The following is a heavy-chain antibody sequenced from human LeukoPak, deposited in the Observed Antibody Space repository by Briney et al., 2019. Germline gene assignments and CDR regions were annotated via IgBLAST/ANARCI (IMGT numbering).Heavy chain of an antibody. J-gene: IGHJ4*02. D-gene: IGHD2-21*01. V-gene: IGHV3-23*01. CDR3: ANTGSYSVY. CDR1: GFTFTHHG. Sequence: GGSLRLSCAASGFTFTHHGMNWVRQAPGKGLEWVSGIRADAITTYYADSVKGRFTISRDNSKNRLYLQMNSLRAEDTAIYYCANTGSYSVYWGQGTLVTVSS. CDR2: IRADAITT.